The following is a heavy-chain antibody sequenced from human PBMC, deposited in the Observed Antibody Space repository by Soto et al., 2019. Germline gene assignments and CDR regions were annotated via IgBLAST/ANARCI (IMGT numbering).Heavy chain of an antibody. Sequence: VQLVESGGGVVQPGRSLRLSCAASGFTFSSYGMHWVRQAPGKGLEWVAVIWYDGSNKYYADSVKGRFTISRDNSKNTLYLQMNSLSAEDTAVYYCARDQDSSAPYYMDVWGKGTTVTVSS. CDR2: IWYDGSNK. CDR1: GFTFSSYG. CDR3: ARDQDSSAPYYMDV. D-gene: IGHD6-19*01. J-gene: IGHJ6*03. V-gene: IGHV3-33*01.